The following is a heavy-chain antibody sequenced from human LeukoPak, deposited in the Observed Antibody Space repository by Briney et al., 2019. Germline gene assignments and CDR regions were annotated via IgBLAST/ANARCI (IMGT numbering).Heavy chain of an antibody. CDR2: ISAYNGNT. V-gene: IGHV1-18*01. CDR3: ARDHGLLWFGDQNNWFDP. Sequence: ASVKVSCKASGYTFTTYGLSWVRQAPGQGFEWMGWISAYNGNTNYAQKLQGRVTMTTDTSTSTAYMELRSLRSDDTAVYYCARDHGLLWFGDQNNWFDPWGQGTLVTVSS. D-gene: IGHD3-10*01. CDR1: GYTFTTYG. J-gene: IGHJ5*02.